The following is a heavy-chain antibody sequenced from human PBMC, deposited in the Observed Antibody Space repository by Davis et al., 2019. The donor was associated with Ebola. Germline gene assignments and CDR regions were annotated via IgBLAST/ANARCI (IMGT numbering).Heavy chain of an antibody. CDR2: INPHNGNT. J-gene: IGHJ4*02. V-gene: IGHV1-2*02. Sequence: AASVKVSCKASGYTFTYRYLHWVRQAPGQALEWMGWINPHNGNTNYAQNVQGRVTMTTDTSTSTAYMELSKLRSDDTAVYYCASSARYYYDSSGYYLLEYWGQGTLVTVSS. D-gene: IGHD3-22*01. CDR1: GYTFTYRY. CDR3: ASSARYYYDSSGYYLLEY.